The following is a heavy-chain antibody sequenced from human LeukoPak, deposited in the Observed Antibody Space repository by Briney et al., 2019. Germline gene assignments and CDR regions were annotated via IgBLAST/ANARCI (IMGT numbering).Heavy chain of an antibody. J-gene: IGHJ5*02. CDR1: VGSISSYY. V-gene: IGHV4-59*01. Sequence: SETLSLTCTVSVGSISSYYWSWIRQPPGKGLEGIGYIYYSRRTNYNASLKSRVTISVATSKNQYSLKLSSVTAADTAVYYCARLGVAYQLQTSFATWGEGTLVTVSS. D-gene: IGHD2-2*01. CDR3: ARLGVAYQLQTSFAT. CDR2: IYYSRRT.